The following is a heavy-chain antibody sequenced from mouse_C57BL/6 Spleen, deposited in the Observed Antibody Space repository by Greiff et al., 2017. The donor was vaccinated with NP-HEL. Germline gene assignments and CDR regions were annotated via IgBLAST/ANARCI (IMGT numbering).Heavy chain of an antibody. CDR3: ARVITTVAPFDY. CDR2: IHPNSGST. J-gene: IGHJ2*01. CDR1: GYTFTSYW. Sequence: QVQLKESGAELVKPGASVKLSCRASGYTFTSYWMHWVKQRPGQGLEWIGMIHPNSGSTNYNEKFKSKATLTVDKSSSTAYMQLSSLTSEDSAVYYCARVITTVAPFDYWGQGTTLTVSS. D-gene: IGHD1-1*01. V-gene: IGHV1-64*01.